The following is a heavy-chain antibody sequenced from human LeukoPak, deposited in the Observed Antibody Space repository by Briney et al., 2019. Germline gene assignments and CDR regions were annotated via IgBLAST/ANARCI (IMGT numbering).Heavy chain of an antibody. CDR3: AKDMQTWPRFPDY. CDR1: GFTFSSYA. CDR2: ISGSGGST. J-gene: IGHJ4*02. D-gene: IGHD5-12*01. V-gene: IGHV3-23*01. Sequence: NPGGSLRLSCAAAGFTFSSYAMSWVRQAPGKGLEWVSAISGSGGSTYYADSVKGRFTSSRDNPKNTLYLQMNGLRVEDTAVYYCAKDMQTWPRFPDYWGQGTLVTVSS.